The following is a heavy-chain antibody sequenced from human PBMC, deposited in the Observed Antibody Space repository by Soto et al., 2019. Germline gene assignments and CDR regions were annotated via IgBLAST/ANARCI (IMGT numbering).Heavy chain of an antibody. V-gene: IGHV1-46*03. CDR1: GYNFTSYY. CDR3: ARDLTGGPKYYDFWSGYSPVDY. CDR2: IDPSGVST. Sequence: QVQLVQSGAEVKKPGASVKVSCKASGYNFTSYYMHWVRQAPGQGLEWMGIIDPSGVSTSYAQKFQGRVSMTKDTSTSTVHMDLNSLRSEDTAVYYCARDLTGGPKYYDFWSGYSPVDYWGLGTLVNVSS. D-gene: IGHD3-3*01. J-gene: IGHJ4*02.